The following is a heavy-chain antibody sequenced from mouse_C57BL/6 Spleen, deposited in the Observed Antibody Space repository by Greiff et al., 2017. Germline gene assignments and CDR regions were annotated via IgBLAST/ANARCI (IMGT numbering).Heavy chain of an antibody. CDR1: GFTFSSYT. CDR3: ARQNDYGSSDDWYLDV. CDR2: ISGGGGNT. Sequence: VKLMEPGGGLVKPGGSLKLSCAASGFTFSSYTMSWVRQTPEKRLEWVATISGGGGNTYYTDSVKGRFTIARDNAKNTLYLQMSSLRSEDTALFYLARQNDYGSSDDWYLDVWGTGTTVTVSS. D-gene: IGHD1-1*01. V-gene: IGHV5-9*01. J-gene: IGHJ1*03.